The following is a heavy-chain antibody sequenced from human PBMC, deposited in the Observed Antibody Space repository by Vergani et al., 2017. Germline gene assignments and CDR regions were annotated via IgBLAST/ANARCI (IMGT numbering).Heavy chain of an antibody. D-gene: IGHD6-19*01. CDR1: GLTFRIYG. Sequence: QVQLVESGGGVVQPGGSLRLSCIASGLTFRIYGMHWVRQAPGKGLEWVAFIRYDGTKRFYGDSVKGRFTISRDNAKNSLYLEMNSLRVEDTAVYFCARSLVAGKGGYWGQGTRVAVSS. V-gene: IGHV3-30*02. CDR3: ARSLVAGKGGY. J-gene: IGHJ4*02. CDR2: IRYDGTKR.